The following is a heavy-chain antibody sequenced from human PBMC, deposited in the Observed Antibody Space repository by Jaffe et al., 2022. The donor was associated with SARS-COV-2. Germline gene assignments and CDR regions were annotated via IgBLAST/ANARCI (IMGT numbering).Heavy chain of an antibody. CDR1: GDSVSSNNAA. Sequence: QVQLQQSGPGLLKPAQTLSLTCAISGDSVSSNNAAWHWIRQSPSRGLEWLGRTYYRSKWYYDYEVSVKGRITINPDTSENQFSLRLNSVTPEDTAIYYCARAAYDFRPPVSWFDPWGQGTLVTVSS. D-gene: IGHD3-3*01. CDR2: TYYRSKWYY. V-gene: IGHV6-1*01. J-gene: IGHJ5*02. CDR3: ARAAYDFRPPVSWFDP.